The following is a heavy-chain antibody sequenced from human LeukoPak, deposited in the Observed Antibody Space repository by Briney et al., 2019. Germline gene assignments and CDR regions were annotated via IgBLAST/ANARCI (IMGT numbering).Heavy chain of an antibody. J-gene: IGHJ5*02. CDR1: GFTFSSYE. CDR2: ISSSGSTI. CDR3: ARGWRFVVVPAARGAWFDP. V-gene: IGHV3-48*03. Sequence: GGSLRLSCAASGFTFSSYEMNWVRQAPGKGLEWVSYISSSGSTIYYADSVKGRFTISRDNAKNSLYLQMNSLRAEDTAVYYCARGWRFVVVPAARGAWFDPWGQGTLVTVSS. D-gene: IGHD2-2*01.